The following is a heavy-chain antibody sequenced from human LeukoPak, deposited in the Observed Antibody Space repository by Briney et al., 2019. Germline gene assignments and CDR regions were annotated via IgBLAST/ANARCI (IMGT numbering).Heavy chain of an antibody. CDR3: AKDMRRIALSWYFDY. Sequence: PGGSLRLSCAASGFTFSSYAMSWVRQAPGKGLEWVSAISGSGGSTYYADSVKGRFAISRDNSKNTLYLQMNSLRAEDTAVYYCAKDMRRIALSWYFDYWGQGTLVTVSS. CDR2: ISGSGGST. D-gene: IGHD6-13*01. CDR1: GFTFSSYA. J-gene: IGHJ4*02. V-gene: IGHV3-23*01.